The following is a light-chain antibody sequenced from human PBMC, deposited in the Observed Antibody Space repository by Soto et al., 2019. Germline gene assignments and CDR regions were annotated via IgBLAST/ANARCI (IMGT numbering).Light chain of an antibody. V-gene: IGKV1-39*01. Sequence: DIQMTQSPSSLSASVGDRVTITCRASQSINTFLNWYQQKPGKVPKLLIYGVFHFESGVQSRFSGSGSGTDFTLTISSVQSEDFAGYYCQQSYSTPPTVGQGTKVEIK. CDR3: QQSYSTPPT. CDR1: QSINTF. J-gene: IGKJ2*01. CDR2: GVF.